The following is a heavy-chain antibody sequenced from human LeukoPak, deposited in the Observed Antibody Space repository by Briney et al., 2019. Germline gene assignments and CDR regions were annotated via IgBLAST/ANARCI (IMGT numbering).Heavy chain of an antibody. CDR1: GFTFGDYA. CDR3: TRDYSNSGDAYYMDV. V-gene: IGHV3-49*04. Sequence: GGSLRLSCTASGFTFGDYAMSWVRQSPGKGLEWVGFIRSKAYGETTEYAASVKGRFTISRDDSKSIAYLQMNSLKTEDTAVYYCTRDYSNSGDAYYMDVWGKGTTVTISS. D-gene: IGHD7-27*01. CDR2: IRSKAYGETT. J-gene: IGHJ6*03.